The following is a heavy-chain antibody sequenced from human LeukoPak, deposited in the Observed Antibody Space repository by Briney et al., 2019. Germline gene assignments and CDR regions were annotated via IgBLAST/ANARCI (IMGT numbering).Heavy chain of an antibody. D-gene: IGHD2-2*01. CDR1: GYTFTSYY. Sequence: GASVKVSCKASGYTFTSYYMHWVRQAPGQGLEWMGIINPSGGSTSYAQKFQGRVTMTRGTSTSTVYMELSSLRSEDTAVYYCARGRSIVVVPAAIYPPFGYWGQGTLVTVSS. J-gene: IGHJ4*02. CDR2: INPSGGST. V-gene: IGHV1-46*01. CDR3: ARGRSIVVVPAAIYPPFGY.